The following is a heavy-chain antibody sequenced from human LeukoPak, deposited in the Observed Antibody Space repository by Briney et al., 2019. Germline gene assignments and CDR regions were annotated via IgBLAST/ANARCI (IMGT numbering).Heavy chain of an antibody. CDR3: ARRRPNALLNY. J-gene: IGHJ4*02. Sequence: SETLSLTCTVYGGSLSGSYGRCIRQSPGKGLEWIGEINHSGSTDYNPSLKSRVTISVDTSKNQFSLKLTSVTAAHTAVYYCARRRPNALLNYWGQGTLVTVSS. V-gene: IGHV4-34*01. D-gene: IGHD3-10*01. CDR1: GGSLSGSY. CDR2: INHSGST.